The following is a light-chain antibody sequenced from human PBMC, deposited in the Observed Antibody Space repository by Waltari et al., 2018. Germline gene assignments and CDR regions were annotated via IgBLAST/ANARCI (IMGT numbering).Light chain of an antibody. CDR2: RNK. J-gene: IGLJ3*02. CDR1: ISNLGTNY. CDR3: ASWDDSLSVGV. Sequence: QSVLTKPPSASGTPGQRVTISCSGSISNLGTNYVYWYQQFPGTAPKLLIQRNKQRPSGVPDRCAGSKSVTSASLAISGLRSEYEADYYWASWDDSLSVGVFGGGTKLTGL. V-gene: IGLV1-47*01.